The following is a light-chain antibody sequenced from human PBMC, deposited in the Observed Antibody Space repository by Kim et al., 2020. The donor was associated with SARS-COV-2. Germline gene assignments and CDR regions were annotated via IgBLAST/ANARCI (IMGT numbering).Light chain of an antibody. Sequence: SSELTQDPAVSVALGQTVRITCQGDSLRKNFATWYQQKPGQAPVLDFYGRNFRPSGIPDRFSGSNSDNTASLTITAAPAGDEADYYCSSRDGDTYRPVFG. J-gene: IGLJ1*01. V-gene: IGLV3-19*01. CDR2: GRN. CDR1: SLRKNF. CDR3: SSRDGDTYRPV.